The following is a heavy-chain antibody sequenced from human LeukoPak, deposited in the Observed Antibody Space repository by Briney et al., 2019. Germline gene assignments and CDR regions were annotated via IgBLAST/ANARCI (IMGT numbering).Heavy chain of an antibody. CDR3: ARGFYGSGSYYIPRGGYYYYMDV. D-gene: IGHD3-10*01. J-gene: IGHJ6*03. Sequence: SETLSLTCTVSGGSISSYYWSWIRQPPGKGLEWIGYIYYSGSTNYNPSLKSRVTISVDTSKNQFSLKLSSVTAADTAVYYCARGFYGSGSYYIPRGGYYYYMDVWGKGTTVTISS. CDR1: GGSISSYY. CDR2: IYYSGST. V-gene: IGHV4-59*01.